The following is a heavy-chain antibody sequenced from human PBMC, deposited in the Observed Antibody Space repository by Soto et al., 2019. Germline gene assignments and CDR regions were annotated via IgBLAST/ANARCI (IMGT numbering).Heavy chain of an antibody. Sequence: PXGSLRLSCSAAGVTFSSYSMNWVRQAPGKGLEWVSSISSSSSYIYYADSVKGRFTISRDNAKNSLYLQMNSLRAEDTAVYYCARDRPGYYYDPYDSSGQGTLVTVSS. J-gene: IGHJ4*02. D-gene: IGHD3-22*01. CDR1: GVTFSSYS. CDR2: ISSSSSYI. V-gene: IGHV3-21*01. CDR3: ARDRPGYYYDPYDS.